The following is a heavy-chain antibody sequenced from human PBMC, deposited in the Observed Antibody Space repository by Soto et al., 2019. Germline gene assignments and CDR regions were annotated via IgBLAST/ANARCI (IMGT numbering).Heavy chain of an antibody. J-gene: IGHJ6*03. D-gene: IGHD3-16*01. Sequence: LVKFYCKAVGYTFTSYDINWLRKTTGQGLEWMGWMNPNSGNTGYAQKFQGRVTMTRNTSISTAYMELSSLRSEDTAVYYCARVYFPFYVSQPDDYYYYMDVWGKGTTVTVS. V-gene: IGHV1-8*01. CDR1: GYTFTSYD. CDR2: MNPNSGNT. CDR3: ARVYFPFYVSQPDDYYYYMDV.